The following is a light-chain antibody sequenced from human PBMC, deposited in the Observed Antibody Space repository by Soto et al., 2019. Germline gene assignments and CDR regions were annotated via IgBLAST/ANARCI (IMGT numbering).Light chain of an antibody. CDR1: QTVSSY. V-gene: IGKV3-11*01. J-gene: IGKJ4*01. CDR3: QQYYSTLLT. CDR2: DAS. Sequence: EIVLTQSPATLSLSPGERATLSCRASQTVSSYLLWYQQKRGQAPRLLIYDASNRATGIPARFSGSGSGTEFTLTISSLQAEDVAVYYCQQYYSTLLTFGGGTKVDI.